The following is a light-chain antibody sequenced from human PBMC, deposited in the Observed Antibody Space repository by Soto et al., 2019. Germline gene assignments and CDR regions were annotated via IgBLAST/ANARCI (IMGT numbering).Light chain of an antibody. Sequence: QSVLTQPPSVSGAPGQRVTISCTGRRSNIGAGYAVHGYQQLPGASPKLLIYENTYRPSGVPDRFSGSKSGTSASLAISGLRAEDEADYYCQSYDNSLSVGVFGGGTKLTVL. CDR2: ENT. J-gene: IGLJ3*02. V-gene: IGLV1-40*01. CDR3: QSYDNSLSVGV. CDR1: RSNIGAGYA.